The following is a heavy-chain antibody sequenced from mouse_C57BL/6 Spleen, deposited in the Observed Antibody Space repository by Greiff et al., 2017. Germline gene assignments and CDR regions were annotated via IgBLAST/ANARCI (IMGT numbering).Heavy chain of an antibody. Sequence: QVHVKQSGAELVKPGASVKISCKASGYAFSSYWLNWVKQRPGKGLEWIGQLYPGDGATNYNGKFKGKATLTADKSSSTAYMQLRSLTSEDSAVYFCARSPYYGSSYGFAYWGQGTLVTVSA. CDR2: LYPGDGAT. V-gene: IGHV1-80*01. CDR3: ARSPYYGSSYGFAY. CDR1: GYAFSSYW. D-gene: IGHD1-1*01. J-gene: IGHJ3*01.